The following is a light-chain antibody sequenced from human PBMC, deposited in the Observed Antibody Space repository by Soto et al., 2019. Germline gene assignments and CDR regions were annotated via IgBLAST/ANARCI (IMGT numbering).Light chain of an antibody. J-gene: IGLJ3*02. CDR1: SSDVGGYNY. Sequence: QSALTQQPSASGSPGQSVTISCTGTSSDVGGYNYVSWYQQHPGKAPKLMIYEVSKRPSGVPDRFSGTKSGNTASLTVSGLQAEDEADYSCSSYAGSNNVVFGGGTKLTVL. CDR2: EVS. V-gene: IGLV2-8*01. CDR3: SSYAGSNNVV.